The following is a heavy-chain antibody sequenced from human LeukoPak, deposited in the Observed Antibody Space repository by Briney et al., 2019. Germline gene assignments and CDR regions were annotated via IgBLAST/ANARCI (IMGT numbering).Heavy chain of an antibody. CDR1: VGSISNYY. Sequence: SETLSLTCTVSVGSISNYYWSWIRQSPVKGLECIGYIYFSGATNYNPSLKSRVTISVDTSKNQFSLKLSSVTAADTAVYYCAREDPQTTVPEGLDVWGQGTTVTVSS. D-gene: IGHD4-17*01. V-gene: IGHV4-59*01. CDR2: IYFSGAT. CDR3: AREDPQTTVPEGLDV. J-gene: IGHJ6*02.